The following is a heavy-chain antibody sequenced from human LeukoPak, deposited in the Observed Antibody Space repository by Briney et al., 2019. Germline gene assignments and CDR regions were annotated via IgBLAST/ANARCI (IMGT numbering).Heavy chain of an antibody. V-gene: IGHV3-53*01. CDR1: GFTVSSNY. CDR3: ARLVATTGRLYFDY. J-gene: IGHJ4*02. D-gene: IGHD1-1*01. Sequence: GGSLRLSCAASGFTVSSNYMGWVPQAPGKGLEYVSVIYSGGNTYYAGSVKGRFTISRDNSKNTVYLQMNSLRAEDTAVFYCARLVATTGRLYFDYWGQGNLVTVSS. CDR2: IYSGGNT.